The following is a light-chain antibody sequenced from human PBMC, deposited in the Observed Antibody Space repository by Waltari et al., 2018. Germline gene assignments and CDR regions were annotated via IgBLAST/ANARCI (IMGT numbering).Light chain of an antibody. Sequence: DIMLTQSPGTLSLSPGERATLSCRASQIISRALAWYQQKPGQAPRLLIYDVSTRASGIPDRFSGSGSGTDFSLTISRLEPEDFAVYYCQHYVRLPVTFGQGTKLEFK. CDR2: DVS. J-gene: IGKJ1*01. V-gene: IGKV3-20*01. CDR1: QIISRA. CDR3: QHYVRLPVT.